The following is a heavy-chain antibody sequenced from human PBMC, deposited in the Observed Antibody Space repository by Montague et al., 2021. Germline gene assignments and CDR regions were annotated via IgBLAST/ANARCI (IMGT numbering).Heavy chain of an antibody. CDR1: RSLINSDYY. V-gene: IGHV4-38-2*02. CDR2: VSHGGRT. CDR3: ARERDRYYYMDI. Sequence: SETLSLTCTVSRSLINSDYYWGWIRQPPGKGLEWMGSVSHGGRTYYNPSLKSRVTTSVDTSNNHFSLKLSSVTAADTAMYYCARERDRYYYMDIWGKGTTITVSS. J-gene: IGHJ6*03.